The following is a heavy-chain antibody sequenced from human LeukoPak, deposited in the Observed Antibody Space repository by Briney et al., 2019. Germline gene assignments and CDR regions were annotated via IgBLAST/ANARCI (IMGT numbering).Heavy chain of an antibody. Sequence: SETLSLTGTVSGGSISSGGYYWSWIRQHPGKGLEWIGYIYYSGSTYYNPSLKSRVTISVDTSKNQFSLKLSSVTAADTAVYYCARVGDCSGGSCYAFDYWGQGTLVTVSS. CDR3: ARVGDCSGGSCYAFDY. J-gene: IGHJ4*02. CDR1: GGSISSGGYY. V-gene: IGHV4-31*03. CDR2: IYYSGST. D-gene: IGHD2-15*01.